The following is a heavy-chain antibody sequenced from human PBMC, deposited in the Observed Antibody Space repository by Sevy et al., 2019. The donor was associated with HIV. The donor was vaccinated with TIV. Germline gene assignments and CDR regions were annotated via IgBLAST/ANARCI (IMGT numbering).Heavy chain of an antibody. CDR1: GGSFSGYY. Sequence: SENLSLTCAVYGGSFSGYYWSWIRQFPGKGLEWIGEINNLGSTIYNPSLKSRVTISIDTSKNQFSLRLSSVTVAADTAVYYCASGTGGPRLRSWGQGTLVTVSS. CDR2: INNLGST. V-gene: IGHV4-34*01. CDR3: ASGTGGPRLRS. J-gene: IGHJ4*02. D-gene: IGHD1-26*01.